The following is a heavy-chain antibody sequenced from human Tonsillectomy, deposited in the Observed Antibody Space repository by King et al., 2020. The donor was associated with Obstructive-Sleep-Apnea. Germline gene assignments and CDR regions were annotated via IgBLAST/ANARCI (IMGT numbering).Heavy chain of an antibody. CDR3: ARRGEENGFDY. V-gene: IGHV4-39*07. CDR1: GGSISSSSYY. CDR2: IYYSGST. D-gene: IGHD3-10*01. Sequence: PLQESGPGLVKPSETLSLTCTVSGGSISSSSYYWGWIRQPPGKGLEWIGSIYYSGSTYYNPSLKSRVTISVDTSKNQFSLKLSSVTAADTAVYYCARRGEENGFDYWGQGTLVTVSS. J-gene: IGHJ4*02.